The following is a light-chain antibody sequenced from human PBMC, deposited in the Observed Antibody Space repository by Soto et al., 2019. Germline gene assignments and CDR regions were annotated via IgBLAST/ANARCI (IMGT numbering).Light chain of an antibody. V-gene: IGKV1-27*01. J-gene: IGKJ4*01. CDR1: QDISNF. Sequence: TQSPSSLSAFVGDTVTITCXASQDISNFLAWYQQKPGKVPKLLIYAASTLQSGVPSRFSGSGSGTDFTLTISSLQPEDVATYYCQKCKIAPFTFGGGTKVEMK. CDR2: AAS. CDR3: QKCKIAPFT.